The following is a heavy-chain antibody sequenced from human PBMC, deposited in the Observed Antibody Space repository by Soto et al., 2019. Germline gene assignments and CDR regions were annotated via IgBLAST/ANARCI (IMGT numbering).Heavy chain of an antibody. J-gene: IGHJ4*02. D-gene: IGHD3-10*01. Sequence: GASVKVSCEASGYTFTGYGSSWVRQAPGQGLEWMGWISAYNGNTNYAQKLQGRVTMSVDTSKNQFSLKLSSVTAADTAVYYCARHNYGSGSTYFDYWGPGTLVTVSS. CDR2: ISAYNGNT. CDR1: GYTFTGYG. CDR3: ARHNYGSGSTYFDY. V-gene: IGHV1-18*01.